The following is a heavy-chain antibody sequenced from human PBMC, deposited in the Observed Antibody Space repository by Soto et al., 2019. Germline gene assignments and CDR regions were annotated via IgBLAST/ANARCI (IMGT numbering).Heavy chain of an antibody. CDR3: VRRHVSATGIDWFDP. Sequence: AASVKVSCKASGYTFTSYGIHWVRQAPGQRLEWMGWINAANGDTKYSPKFQGRVTITRDTSASTAYMELSSLRSEDTAVYYCVRRHVSATGIDWFDPWGQGTVVNVSS. J-gene: IGHJ5*02. CDR1: GYTFTSYG. V-gene: IGHV1-3*01. D-gene: IGHD6-13*01. CDR2: INAANGDT.